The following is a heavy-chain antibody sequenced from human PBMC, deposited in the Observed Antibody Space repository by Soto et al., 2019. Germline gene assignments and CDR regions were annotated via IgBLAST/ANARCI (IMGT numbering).Heavy chain of an antibody. J-gene: IGHJ6*02. D-gene: IGHD4-17*01. CDR3: ARRAVTDYGYYYGMDV. CDR2: IDPSDSYT. V-gene: IGHV5-10-1*01. Sequence: GESLKISCKGSGYSFTSYWISWVRQMPGKGLEWMGRIDPSDSYTNYSPSFQGHVTISADKSISTAYLQWSSLKASDTAMYYCARRAVTDYGYYYGMDVWGQGTTVTLAS. CDR1: GYSFTSYW.